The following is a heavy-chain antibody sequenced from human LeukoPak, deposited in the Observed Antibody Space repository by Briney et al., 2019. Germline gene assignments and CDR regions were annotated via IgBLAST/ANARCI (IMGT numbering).Heavy chain of an antibody. D-gene: IGHD1-14*01. CDR3: ARTVGNRADP. V-gene: IGHV1-18*01. CDR1: GYPFTTYG. J-gene: IGHJ5*02. CDR2: ISANTGNR. Sequence: GASVKVSCKAPGYPFTTYGFIWVRQAPGRGPEWLGWISANTGNRKAAQKFRDRLNMTTDAASQTAYMYLTSLTSDDTAMYFCARTVGNRADPWGQGSLVIVSP.